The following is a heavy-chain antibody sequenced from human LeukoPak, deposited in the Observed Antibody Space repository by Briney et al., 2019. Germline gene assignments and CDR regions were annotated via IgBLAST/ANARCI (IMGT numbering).Heavy chain of an antibody. D-gene: IGHD3-3*01. J-gene: IGHJ4*02. CDR2: IYYSGST. CDR3: ARTGSFWSGYDY. V-gene: IGHV4-31*03. CDR1: GGSISSGGYY. Sequence: SGTLSLTCTVSGGSISSGGYYWSWIRQHPGEGLEWIGYIYYSGSTYYNPSLKSRVTISVDTSKNQFSLKLSSVTAADTAVYYCARTGSFWSGYDYWGQGTLVTVSS.